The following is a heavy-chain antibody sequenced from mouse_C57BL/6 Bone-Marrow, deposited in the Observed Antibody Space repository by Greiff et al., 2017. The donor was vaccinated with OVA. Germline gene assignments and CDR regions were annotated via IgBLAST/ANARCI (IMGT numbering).Heavy chain of an antibody. CDR1: GFNIKDDY. J-gene: IGHJ1*03. D-gene: IGHD1-1*01. CDR3: TFYYYGNWYFDV. CDR2: IDPENGDT. Sequence: VQLQQSGAVLVRPGASVKLSCTASGFNIKDDYMHWVKQRPEQGLEWIGWIDPENGDTEYASKFQGKATITADTSSNTAYLQLSSLTSEDTAVYYCTFYYYGNWYFDVWGTGTTVTVSS. V-gene: IGHV14-4*01.